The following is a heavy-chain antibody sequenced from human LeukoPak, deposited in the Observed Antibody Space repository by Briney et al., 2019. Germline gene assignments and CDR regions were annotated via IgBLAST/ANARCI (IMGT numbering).Heavy chain of an antibody. V-gene: IGHV7-4-1*02. Sequence: ASVKVSCKASGYTFTSYAVNLVRQAPGQGLEWMGWINTNTGNPTYAQGFTGRFVFSFDTSVSTAHLQISSLKAEDTAVYYCARAGNYYDILTGYPSRQYYYYGMDVWGQGTTVTVSS. CDR2: INTNTGNP. CDR1: GYTFTSYA. J-gene: IGHJ6*02. D-gene: IGHD3-9*01. CDR3: ARAGNYYDILTGYPSRQYYYYGMDV.